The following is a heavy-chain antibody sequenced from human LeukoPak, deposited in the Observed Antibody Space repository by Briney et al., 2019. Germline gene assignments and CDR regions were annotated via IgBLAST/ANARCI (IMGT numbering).Heavy chain of an antibody. D-gene: IGHD3-22*01. J-gene: IGHJ4*02. V-gene: IGHV3-20*04. Sequence: GGSLRLSCAASGFTSDDYGMSWVRQAPGKGLEWVSGINWNGGSTGYADSVKGRFTISRDNAKNSLYLQMNSLRAEDTALYYCARDPTYYYDSSGYYLDYWGQGTLVTVSS. CDR3: ARDPTYYYDSSGYYLDY. CDR1: GFTSDDYG. CDR2: INWNGGST.